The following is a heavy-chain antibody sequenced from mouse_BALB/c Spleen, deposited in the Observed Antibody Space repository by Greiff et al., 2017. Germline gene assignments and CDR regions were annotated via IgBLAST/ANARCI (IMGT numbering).Heavy chain of an antibody. CDR2: ISSGGSYT. V-gene: IGHV5-9-4*01. Sequence: EVQLVESGGGLVKPGGSLKLSCAASGFTFSSYAMSWVRQSPEKRLEWVAEISSGGSYTYYPDTVTGRFTISRDNAKNTLYLEMSSLRSEDTAMYYCARADYGSIYAMDYWGQGTSVTVSS. CDR3: ARADYGSIYAMDY. D-gene: IGHD1-1*01. CDR1: GFTFSSYA. J-gene: IGHJ4*01.